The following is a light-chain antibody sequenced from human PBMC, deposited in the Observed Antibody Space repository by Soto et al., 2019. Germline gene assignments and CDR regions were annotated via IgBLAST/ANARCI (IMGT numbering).Light chain of an antibody. CDR2: KAS. V-gene: IGKV1-5*03. Sequence: DIQIAQPPSTLSASVGDIIIITCRASESISSWLAWYQQKPGKAPKLLIYKASTLESGVPSRFSASGSGTEFTLTISSLQPDDSATYSCHQYSASHPFGGGTK. CDR1: ESISSW. J-gene: IGKJ4*01. CDR3: HQYSASHP.